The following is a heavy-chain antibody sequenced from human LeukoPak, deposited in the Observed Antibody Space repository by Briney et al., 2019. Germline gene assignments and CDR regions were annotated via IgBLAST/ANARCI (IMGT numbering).Heavy chain of an antibody. Sequence: PGGSLRLSCAASGFTVSSNYMSWVRQAPGKGLEWVAVISYDGSNKYYADSVKGRFTISRDNSKNTLYLQMNSLRAEDTAVYYCARSRITGTPHGGYYYYYMDVWGKGTTVTVSS. CDR2: ISYDGSNK. D-gene: IGHD1-7*01. CDR1: GFTVSSNY. CDR3: ARSRITGTPHGGYYYYYMDV. V-gene: IGHV3-30-3*01. J-gene: IGHJ6*03.